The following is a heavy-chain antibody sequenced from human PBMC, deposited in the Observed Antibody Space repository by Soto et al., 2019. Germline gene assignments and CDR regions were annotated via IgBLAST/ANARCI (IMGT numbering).Heavy chain of an antibody. CDR1: SGSISSTNW. CDR3: VKEGSAWSYLDH. J-gene: IGHJ4*02. D-gene: IGHD6-19*01. V-gene: IGHV4-4*02. CDR2: IYHSGSI. Sequence: QVQLQESGPGLVKPSGTLSLSCVVSSGSISSTNWWSWVRQPPGRGLEWIGAIYHSGSINYNPSLRSRATISVDKSKNQFSLNLISVTAADTAVYFCVKEGSAWSYLDHWGQGILVTVSS.